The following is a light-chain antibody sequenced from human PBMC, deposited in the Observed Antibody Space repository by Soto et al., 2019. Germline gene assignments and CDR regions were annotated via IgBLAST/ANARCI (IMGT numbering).Light chain of an antibody. CDR1: QSVSSN. CDR2: GAS. V-gene: IGKV3-15*01. CDR3: QQYNNWPRT. J-gene: IGKJ2*01. Sequence: EIVMTQSPATLSVSPGERATLSCRARQSVSSNLAWYQQKPGQAPRLLIYGASTRATGIPARFSGSGSGTEFTPTISSLKSEDFAVYYCQQYNNWPRTFGQGTKLEIK.